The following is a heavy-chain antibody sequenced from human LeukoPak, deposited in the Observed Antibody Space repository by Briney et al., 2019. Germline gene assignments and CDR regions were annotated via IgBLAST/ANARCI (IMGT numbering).Heavy chain of an antibody. CDR2: IYYSGST. V-gene: IGHV4-59*11. Sequence: SETLSLTCTVSGYSISSHYWSWIRQPPGKGLEWIGYIYYSGSTNYNPSLKSRVTISVDTSKNQFSLKLSSVTAADTAVYYCARGNSGVYWGRGTLVTVSS. J-gene: IGHJ4*02. CDR1: GYSISSHY. CDR3: ARGNSGVY. D-gene: IGHD1-7*01.